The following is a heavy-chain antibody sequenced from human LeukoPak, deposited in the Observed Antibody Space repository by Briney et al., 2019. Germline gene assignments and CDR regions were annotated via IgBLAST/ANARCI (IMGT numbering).Heavy chain of an antibody. CDR2: TYYRSNWYH. CDR3: ARGGGRTGSTVSWFDP. CDR1: GDTVSSNSAA. Sequence: PSQTLTLTCTISGDTVSSNSAAWNWISQSPSRDLESLGRTYYRSNWYHDYAASVRSRMTIKPDTPKNQFSLQMISVTPEDTAVYYCARGGGRTGSTVSWFDPWGQGTLVTVSS. V-gene: IGHV6-1*01. J-gene: IGHJ5*02. D-gene: IGHD1-1*01.